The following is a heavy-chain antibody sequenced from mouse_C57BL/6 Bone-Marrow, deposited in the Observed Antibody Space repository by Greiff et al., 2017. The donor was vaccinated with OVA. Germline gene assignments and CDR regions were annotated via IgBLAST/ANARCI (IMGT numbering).Heavy chain of an antibody. Sequence: EVQRVESGGGLVKPGGSLKLSCAASGFTFSDYGMHWVRQAPEKGLEWVAYISSGSSSIYYEHTVKGRFTFSRDNAKNTLCLQMTSLRSEETDMYDCERKITTVVAREYFDVWGKGTTVTVSS. CDR1: GFTFSDYG. CDR3: ERKITTVVAREYFDV. J-gene: IGHJ1*03. D-gene: IGHD1-1*01. V-gene: IGHV5-17*01. CDR2: ISSGSSSI.